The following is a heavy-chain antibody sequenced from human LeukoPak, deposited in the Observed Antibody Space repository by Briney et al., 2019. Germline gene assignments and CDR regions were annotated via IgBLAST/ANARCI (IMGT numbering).Heavy chain of an antibody. Sequence: GGSLRLSCAASGFIFSSNYMSWVRQAPGKGLEWVSIIHSGGRTYYADSVKGRFAISRDNTKNTLYLQVNSLRAEDTAVYYCARGGASELYYFDYWGQGTLVTVSS. CDR2: IHSGGRT. V-gene: IGHV3-53*01. CDR1: GFIFSSNY. D-gene: IGHD2-15*01. J-gene: IGHJ4*02. CDR3: ARGGASELYYFDY.